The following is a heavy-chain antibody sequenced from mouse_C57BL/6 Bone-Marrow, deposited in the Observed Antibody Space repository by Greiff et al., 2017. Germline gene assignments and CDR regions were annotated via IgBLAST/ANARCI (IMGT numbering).Heavy chain of an antibody. CDR3: ARHGGGYWYFDV. J-gene: IGHJ1*03. V-gene: IGHV5-12*01. Sequence: EVKLVESGGGLVQPGGSLKLSCAASGFTFSDYYMYWVRQTPEKRLEWVAYISNGGGSTYYPDTVKGRFTISRENAKNTLYLQMSRLKSEDTAMYYCARHGGGYWYFDVWGTGTTVTVSS. CDR2: ISNGGGST. CDR1: GFTFSDYY.